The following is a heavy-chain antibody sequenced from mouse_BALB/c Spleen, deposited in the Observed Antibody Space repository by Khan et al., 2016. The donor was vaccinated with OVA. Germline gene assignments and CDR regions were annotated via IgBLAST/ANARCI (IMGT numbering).Heavy chain of an antibody. CDR3: AKWGTANYYAMDY. J-gene: IGHJ4*01. V-gene: IGHV2-3*01. D-gene: IGHD1-2*01. CDR1: GFSLTSYG. Sequence: QVQLKESGPGLVAPSQSLSISCTVSGFSLTSYGVNWVRQPPGKGLEWLGVIWGDGSTNYHSTLMSRLSISKDNSQSQVFLKLSSLQTDDTATYFWAKWGTANYYAMDYWGQGTSVTVSS. CDR2: IWGDGST.